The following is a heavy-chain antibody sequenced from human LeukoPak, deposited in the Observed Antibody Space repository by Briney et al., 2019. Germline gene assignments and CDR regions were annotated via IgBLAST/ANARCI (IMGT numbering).Heavy chain of an antibody. J-gene: IGHJ4*02. V-gene: IGHV4-59*08. Sequence: SETLSLTCTVSGGPISSYYWSWIRQPPGKGLEWIGYIYYSGSTNYNPSLKSRVTISVDTSKNQFSLKLSSVTAADTAVYYCARRTARFGEWYFDYWGQGTLVTVSS. CDR3: ARRTARFGEWYFDY. CDR2: IYYSGST. D-gene: IGHD3-10*01. CDR1: GGPISSYY.